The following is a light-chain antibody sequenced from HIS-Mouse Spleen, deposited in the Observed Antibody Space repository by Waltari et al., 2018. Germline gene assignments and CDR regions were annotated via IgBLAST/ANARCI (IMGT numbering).Light chain of an antibody. CDR2: LGS. Sequence: DIVMTQSPLSLPVTPGEPASISCRSSQSLLHSNGYNYLDWYLQKPGQSPQLLIYLGSNRASGVPERFSGSSSGTMATLTISGAQVEDEADYYCYSTDSSGNHNWVFGGGTK. V-gene: IGKV2-28*01. CDR1: QSLLHSNGYNY. J-gene: IGKJ4*02. CDR3: YSTDSSGNHNWV.